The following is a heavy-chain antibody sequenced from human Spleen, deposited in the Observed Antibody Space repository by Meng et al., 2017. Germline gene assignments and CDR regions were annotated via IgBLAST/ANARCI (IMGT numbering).Heavy chain of an antibody. Sequence: SETLSLTCTVSGDSVSSGTYYWSWIRQPPGKGLESIGYIYDSGSTNYNPSLKSRVTISVDTSKNQFSLKLSSVTAADTAVYYCARGAVVVVPSTGARMVWFDPWGQGTLVTVSS. V-gene: IGHV4-61*01. CDR3: ARGAVVVVPSTGARMVWFDP. CDR1: GDSVSSGTYY. CDR2: IYDSGST. D-gene: IGHD2-15*01. J-gene: IGHJ5*02.